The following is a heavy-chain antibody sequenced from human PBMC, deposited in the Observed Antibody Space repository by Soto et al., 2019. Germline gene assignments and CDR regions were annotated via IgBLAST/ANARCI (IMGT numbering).Heavy chain of an antibody. CDR1: GFTFSSYE. D-gene: IGHD3-3*01. J-gene: IGHJ6*02. Sequence: GGSLRLSCAASGFTFSSYEMNWVRQAPGKGLEWVSYISSSGSTIYYADSVKGRFTISRDNAKNSLYLQMNSLRAEDTAVYYCARDQAYYDFWSGYSDYYYYGMDVWGQGTTVTVS. CDR2: ISSSGSTI. V-gene: IGHV3-48*03. CDR3: ARDQAYYDFWSGYSDYYYYGMDV.